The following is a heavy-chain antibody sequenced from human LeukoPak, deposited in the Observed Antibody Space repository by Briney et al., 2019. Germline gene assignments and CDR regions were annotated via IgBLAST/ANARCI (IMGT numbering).Heavy chain of an antibody. V-gene: IGHV3-15*01. D-gene: IGHD6-13*01. J-gene: IGHJ1*01. CDR3: TTEVSTMDSSGWFRVAYFQH. CDR2: IKRKSDGGTT. CDR1: GFTLSGSG. Sequence: GGSLRLSCVASGFTLSGSGMHWDRQAPGKGLEWVGRIKRKSDGGTTDYTAPVKGRFTISRDDSKNTLFLQVNSLKTEDAAVYYCTTEVSTMDSSGWFRVAYFQHWGQGTLVTVSS.